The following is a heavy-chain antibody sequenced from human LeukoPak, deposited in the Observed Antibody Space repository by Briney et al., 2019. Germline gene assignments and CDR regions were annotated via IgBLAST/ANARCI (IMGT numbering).Heavy chain of an antibody. Sequence: SETLSLTCTVSGGSISSYYWSWIRQPPGKGLEWIGYIYYSGSTNYNPSLKSRVTISVDTSKNQFSLKLSSVTAADTAVYYCAREVGYIHSNWFDPWGQGTLVTVSS. V-gene: IGHV4-59*01. D-gene: IGHD5-18*01. CDR2: IYYSGST. CDR3: AREVGYIHSNWFDP. CDR1: GGSISSYY. J-gene: IGHJ5*02.